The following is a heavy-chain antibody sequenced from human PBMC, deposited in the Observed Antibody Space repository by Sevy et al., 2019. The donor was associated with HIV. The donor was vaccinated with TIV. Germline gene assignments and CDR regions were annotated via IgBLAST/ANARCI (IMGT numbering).Heavy chain of an antibody. D-gene: IGHD6-6*01. V-gene: IGHV3-7*01. Sequence: GGSLRLSCAASGFTFGSYWMTWVRQAPGKGLEWVANIKEDGSGRFYVDSVRGRFTVSRDNAKKTLYMQMTNLGGEDTALYYCARLYSSSSGRGLDNWGQGALVTVSS. CDR1: GFTFGSYW. CDR3: ARLYSSSSGRGLDN. CDR2: IKEDGSGR. J-gene: IGHJ4*02.